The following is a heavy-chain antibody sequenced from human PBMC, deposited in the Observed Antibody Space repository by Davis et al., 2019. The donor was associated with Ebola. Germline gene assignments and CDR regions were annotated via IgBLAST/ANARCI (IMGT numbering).Heavy chain of an antibody. CDR3: ASDSYYDFWSGHHPGRWFDP. CDR1: AASITSSSYY. Sequence: GSLRLSCTVSAASITSSSYYWGWIRQPPGKGLEWIGEIIHSRSTNYNPSLKSRVTIAVDTSKNPFSLKLSSVTASDTAVDYCASDSYYDFWSGHHPGRWFDPWGQGTLVTVSS. CDR2: IIHSRST. D-gene: IGHD3-3*01. V-gene: IGHV4-39*07. J-gene: IGHJ5*02.